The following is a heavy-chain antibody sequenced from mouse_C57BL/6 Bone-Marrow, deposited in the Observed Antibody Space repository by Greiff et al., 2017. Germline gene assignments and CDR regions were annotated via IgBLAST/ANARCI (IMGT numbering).Heavy chain of an antibody. CDR1: GFSLTSYG. CDR2: IWSGGST. Sequence: VQLVESGPGLVQPSQSLSITCTVSGFSLTSYGVHWVRQSPGKGLEWLGVIWSGGSTDYNAAFISRLSISKDNSKSQVFFKMNSLQADDTAIYYCARNYYGSSNWYFDVWGTGTTVTVSS. D-gene: IGHD1-1*01. V-gene: IGHV2-2*01. CDR3: ARNYYGSSNWYFDV. J-gene: IGHJ1*03.